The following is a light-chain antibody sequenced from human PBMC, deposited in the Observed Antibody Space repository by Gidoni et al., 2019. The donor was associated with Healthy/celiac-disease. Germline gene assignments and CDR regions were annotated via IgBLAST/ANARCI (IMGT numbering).Light chain of an antibody. J-gene: IGLJ1*01. Sequence: QSALTQPASVSGSPGQPITISCTGTSSDVGGYNYVSWYQQLPGKAPKLMIYDVTNRPSGVSNRFSGSKSGNTASLTISGLQAEDEADYYCSSYTSSSTYVFGTGTKVTVL. CDR2: DVT. CDR3: SSYTSSSTYV. V-gene: IGLV2-14*01. CDR1: SSDVGGYNY.